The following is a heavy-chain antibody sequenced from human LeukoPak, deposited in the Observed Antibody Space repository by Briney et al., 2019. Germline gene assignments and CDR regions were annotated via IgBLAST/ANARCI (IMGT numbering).Heavy chain of an antibody. D-gene: IGHD2-15*01. V-gene: IGHV3-21*01. CDR2: ISSSSSYI. CDR1: GFAFSSYS. Sequence: GGSLRLSCAASGFAFSSYSMNWVRQAPGKGLEWVSSISSSSSYIYYADSVKGRFTISRDNAQNSLYLQMNSLRAEDTAVYYCARGYCSGGSCYSGYWGQGTLVTVSS. J-gene: IGHJ4*02. CDR3: ARGYCSGGSCYSGY.